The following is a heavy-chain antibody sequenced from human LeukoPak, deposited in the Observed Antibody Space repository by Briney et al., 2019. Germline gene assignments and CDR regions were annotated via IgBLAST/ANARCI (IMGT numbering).Heavy chain of an antibody. V-gene: IGHV4-4*07. CDR1: GGSISSYY. Sequence: PSETLSLTCTVSGGSISSYYWSWIRQPAGKGLEWIGRIYTSGSTNYNPSLKGRVTMSVDTSKNQFSLKLSSVTAADTAVYYCARGVRMVRGVSPFDPWGQGTLVTVSS. CDR2: IYTSGST. CDR3: ARGVRMVRGVSPFDP. J-gene: IGHJ5*02. D-gene: IGHD3-10*01.